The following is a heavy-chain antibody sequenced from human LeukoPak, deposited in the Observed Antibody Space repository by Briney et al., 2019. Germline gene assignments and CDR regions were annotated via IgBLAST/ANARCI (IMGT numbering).Heavy chain of an antibody. V-gene: IGHV4-61*02. J-gene: IGHJ4*02. D-gene: IGHD2-2*01. CDR1: GGSISSAYYY. Sequence: QPSETLSLTCTVSGGSISSAYYYWSWLRQPAGKRLEWIGRIYASGNTNYNPALNSRVTISVDTSKNQLSLKLSSVTAADTAVYYCAGAPAGSLDWLSPFDYWGQGTLVTVSS. CDR3: AGAPAGSLDWLSPFDY. CDR2: IYASGNT.